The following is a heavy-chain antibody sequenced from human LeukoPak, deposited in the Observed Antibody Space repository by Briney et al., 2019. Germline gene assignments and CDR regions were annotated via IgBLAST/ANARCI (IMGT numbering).Heavy chain of an antibody. J-gene: IGHJ4*02. CDR3: ARGPPYYDFWSGLPDFDY. CDR1: GYTFTSYD. Sequence: ASVKVSCKASGYTFTSYDINWVRQATGQGLEWMGWMNPNSGNTGYAQKFQGRVTMTRNTSISTAYMELSSLRSGDTAVYYCARGPPYYDFWSGLPDFDYWGQGTLVTVSS. CDR2: MNPNSGNT. V-gene: IGHV1-8*01. D-gene: IGHD3-3*01.